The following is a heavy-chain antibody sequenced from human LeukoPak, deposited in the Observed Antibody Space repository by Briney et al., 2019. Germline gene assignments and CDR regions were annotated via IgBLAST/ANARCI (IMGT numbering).Heavy chain of an antibody. V-gene: IGHV3-21*01. CDR1: GFTFSSYW. Sequence: TGGSLRLSCAASGFTFSSYWMSWVRQAPGKGLEWVSSISTSSYYIYYADSVKGRFTLSRDNAKNSLYLQMNSLRAEDTAVYYCARNSGYYDSSGYYPIDAFDIWGQGTMVTVSS. D-gene: IGHD3-22*01. J-gene: IGHJ3*02. CDR2: ISTSSYYI. CDR3: ARNSGYYDSSGYYPIDAFDI.